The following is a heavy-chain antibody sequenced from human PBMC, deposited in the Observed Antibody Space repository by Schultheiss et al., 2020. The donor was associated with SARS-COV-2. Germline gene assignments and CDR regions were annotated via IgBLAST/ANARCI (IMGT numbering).Heavy chain of an antibody. Sequence: SVKVSCKASGYTFTSYDINWVRQATGQGLEWMGVIIPIFGTANYAQKFQGRVTITADESTSTAYMELSSLRSEDTAVYYCARADYYYYGMDVWGQGTTVTVSS. CDR2: IIPIFGTA. J-gene: IGHJ6*02. V-gene: IGHV1-69*13. CDR3: ARADYYYYGMDV. CDR1: GYTFTSYD.